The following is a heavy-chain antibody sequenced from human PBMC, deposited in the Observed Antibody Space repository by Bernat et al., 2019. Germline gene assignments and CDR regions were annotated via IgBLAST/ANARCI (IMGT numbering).Heavy chain of an antibody. CDR1: GFTVSNNY. CDR3: AKVVVGVTNWFDP. V-gene: IGHV3-66*01. D-gene: IGHD2-15*01. J-gene: IGHJ5*02. Sequence: VQLVESGGGLVQPGGSLRLSCAASGFTVSNNYVSWVRQAPGKGLEWVSVIYSGGNTYYAGSVKGRFTISRDNSKNMLYLQMNSLRAEDTAVYYCAKVVVGVTNWFDPWGQGTLVTVSS. CDR2: IYSGGNT.